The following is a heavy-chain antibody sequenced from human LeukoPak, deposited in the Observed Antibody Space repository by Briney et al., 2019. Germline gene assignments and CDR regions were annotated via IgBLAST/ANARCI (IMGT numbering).Heavy chain of an antibody. J-gene: IGHJ4*02. V-gene: IGHV3-66*02. Sequence: GGSLRLSCAVSGFTVSSNYMSWVRQAPGKGLEWVSVIYSGGSTYYADSVKGRFTISRDNSKNTLYLQMSSLRAEDTAVYYCARRHSSSWSFDYWGQGTLVTVSS. CDR3: ARRHSSSWSFDY. CDR2: IYSGGST. D-gene: IGHD6-13*01. CDR1: GFTVSSNY.